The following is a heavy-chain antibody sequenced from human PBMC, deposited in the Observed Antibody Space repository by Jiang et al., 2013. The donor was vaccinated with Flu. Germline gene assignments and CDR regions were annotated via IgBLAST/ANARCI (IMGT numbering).Heavy chain of an antibody. J-gene: IGHJ4*02. CDR3: ARESSTDFFLDY. Sequence: ESGGGLVQPGGSLRLSCAASGFTFSTFSMTWVRQAPGKGLEWVSYISDSTSTINYADSVKGRFTISRDNAKNSLFLQMDSLRAEDTALYYCARESSTDFFLDYWGQGTLVTVS. D-gene: IGHD4-17*01. V-gene: IGHV3-48*04. CDR2: ISDSTSTI. CDR1: GFTFSTFS.